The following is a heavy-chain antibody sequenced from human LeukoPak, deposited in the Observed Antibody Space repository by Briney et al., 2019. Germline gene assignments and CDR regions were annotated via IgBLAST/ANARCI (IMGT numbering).Heavy chain of an antibody. CDR1: GGSISSSSYY. Sequence: SETLSLTCTVSGGSISSSSYYWGWIRQPPGKGLEWIGSIYYSGSTYYNPSLKSRVTISVDTSKNQFSLKLSSVTAADTAVYYCASGVVTAYNWFDPWGQGTLVTVSS. D-gene: IGHD3-3*01. CDR2: IYYSGST. J-gene: IGHJ5*02. V-gene: IGHV4-39*01. CDR3: ASGVVTAYNWFDP.